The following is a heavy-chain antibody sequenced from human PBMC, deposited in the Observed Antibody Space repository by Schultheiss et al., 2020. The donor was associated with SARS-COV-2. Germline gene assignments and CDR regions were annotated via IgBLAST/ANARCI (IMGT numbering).Heavy chain of an antibody. V-gene: IGHV1-69*13. CDR3: ARTRYASYYDFWSGYQGAPFPCGI. CDR2: IIPIFGTA. D-gene: IGHD3-3*01. CDR1: GYTFTSYA. Sequence: SVKVSCKASGYTFTSYAISWVRQAPGQGLEWMGGIIPIFGTANYAQKFQGRVTITADESTSTAYMELSSLRSEDTAVYYCARTRYASYYDFWSGYQGAPFPCGIWGQGTMVTVSS. J-gene: IGHJ3*02.